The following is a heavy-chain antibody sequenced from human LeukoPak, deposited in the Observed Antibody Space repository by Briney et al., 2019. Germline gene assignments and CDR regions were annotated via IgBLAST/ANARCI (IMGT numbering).Heavy chain of an antibody. D-gene: IGHD6-13*01. J-gene: IGHJ6*02. Sequence: SETLSLTCAVYGGSFSGYYWSWIRQPPGKGLEWIGEINHSGSTNYNPSLKSRVTISVDKSKNQFSLKLSSVTAADTAVYYCASPRAYSSSWPYYYYGMDVWGQGTTVTVSS. CDR3: ASPRAYSSSWPYYYYGMDV. CDR1: GGSFSGYY. V-gene: IGHV4-34*01. CDR2: INHSGST.